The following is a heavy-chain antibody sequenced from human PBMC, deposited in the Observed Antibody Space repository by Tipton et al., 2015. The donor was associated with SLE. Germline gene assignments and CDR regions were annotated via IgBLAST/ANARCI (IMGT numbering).Heavy chain of an antibody. V-gene: IGHV3-23*04. J-gene: IGHJ3*02. Sequence: QLVQSGAEVKKPGESLKISCKGSGYSFTSYWIGWVRQMPGKGLEWVSAISGSGGSTYYADSVKGRFTISRDNSKNTLYLQMNSLRAEDTAVYYCASHQWLTAFDIWGQGTMVTVSS. CDR3: ASHQWLTAFDI. D-gene: IGHD6-19*01. CDR1: GYSFTSYW. CDR2: ISGSGGST.